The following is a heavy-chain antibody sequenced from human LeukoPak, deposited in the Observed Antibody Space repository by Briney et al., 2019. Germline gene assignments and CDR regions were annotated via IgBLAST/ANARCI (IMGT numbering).Heavy chain of an antibody. Sequence: GGSLRLSCAASGFTFSSYWMSWVRQAPGQGLEWVSLITSSADSTYYADSVKGRFTISRDNSKNTLYLQINSLRAEDTAVYYCANPWGSGWYFDLWGRGTLVTVSS. J-gene: IGHJ2*01. CDR3: ANPWGSGWYFDL. CDR1: GFTFSSYW. D-gene: IGHD7-27*01. CDR2: ITSSADST. V-gene: IGHV3-23*01.